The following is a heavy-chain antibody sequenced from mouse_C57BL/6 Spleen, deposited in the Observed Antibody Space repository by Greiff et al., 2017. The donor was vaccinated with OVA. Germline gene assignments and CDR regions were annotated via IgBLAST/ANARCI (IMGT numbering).Heavy chain of an antibody. Sequence: QVHVKQPGAELVMPGASVKLSCKASGYTFTSYWMHWVKQRPGQGLEWIGEIDPSDSYTNYNQKFKGKSTLTVDKSSSTAYMQLSSLTSEDSAVYYCASWGSGQTGLDYWGQGTTLTVSS. D-gene: IGHD4-1*01. CDR3: ASWGSGQTGLDY. V-gene: IGHV1-69*01. CDR2: IDPSDSYT. CDR1: GYTFTSYW. J-gene: IGHJ2*01.